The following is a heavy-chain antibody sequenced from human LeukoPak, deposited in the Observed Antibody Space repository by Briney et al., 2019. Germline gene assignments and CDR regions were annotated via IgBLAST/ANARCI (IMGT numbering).Heavy chain of an antibody. D-gene: IGHD3-22*01. CDR2: IYYSGST. J-gene: IGHJ4*02. Sequence: SETLSLTCTVSGASISSNYWSWIRQPPGKGLEWIGYIYYSGSTNYNPSLKSRVTISVDTSKNLFSLKLNSVTAADTAVYYCAREGQGTYCYDSSRQLDFFDYWGQGTLVTVSS. CDR3: AREGQGTYCYDSSRQLDFFDY. CDR1: GASISSNY. V-gene: IGHV4-59*01.